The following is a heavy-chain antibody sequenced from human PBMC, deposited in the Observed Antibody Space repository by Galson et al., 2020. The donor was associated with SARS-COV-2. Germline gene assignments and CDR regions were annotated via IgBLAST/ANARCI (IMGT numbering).Heavy chain of an antibody. V-gene: IGHV3-23*01. Sequence: GGSLRLSCAASGFIFSSYAMKWVRQAPGKGLEWVSTISGSGGATYYADSVKGRFTISRDNSKNTLYLQMNSLRAEDTAVYYCAKGGAWYNYYFDFWGQGTLVTVSS. CDR3: AKGGAWYNYYFDF. CDR2: ISGSGGAT. CDR1: GFIFSSYA. D-gene: IGHD6-19*01. J-gene: IGHJ4*02.